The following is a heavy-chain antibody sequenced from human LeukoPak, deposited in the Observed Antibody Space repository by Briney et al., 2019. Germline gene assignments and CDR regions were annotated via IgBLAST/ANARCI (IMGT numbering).Heavy chain of an antibody. CDR2: ISYDGSNK. CDR1: GFTFSSYA. D-gene: IGHD2-2*01. Sequence: QSGGSLRLSCAASGFTFSSYAMHWVRQAPGKGLEWVAVISYDGSNKYYADSVKGRFTISRDNAKNSLYLQMNSLRAEDTAVYYCARDSAPHAHWGQGTLVTVSS. CDR3: ARDSAPHAH. V-gene: IGHV3-30-3*01. J-gene: IGHJ4*02.